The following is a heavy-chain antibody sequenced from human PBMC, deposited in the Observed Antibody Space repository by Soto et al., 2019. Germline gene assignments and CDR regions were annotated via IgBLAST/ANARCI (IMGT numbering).Heavy chain of an antibody. CDR1: GYPFSSYG. D-gene: IGHD3-3*01. J-gene: IGHJ4*02. V-gene: IGHV1-18*01. Sequence: QVQLVQSGAEVKKPGASVKVSCKASGYPFSSYGITWVRQAPGQGLEWLGWISGFNGDTNYAQKFQDRVTMTTDTSTTTAYMEVRSLRSDDTAVYYCARDSIFATLPSLDYWGQGSLVIVSS. CDR2: ISGFNGDT. CDR3: ARDSIFATLPSLDY.